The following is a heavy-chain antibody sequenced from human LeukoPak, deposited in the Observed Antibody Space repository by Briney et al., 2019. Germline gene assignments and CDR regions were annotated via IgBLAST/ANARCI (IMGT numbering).Heavy chain of an antibody. CDR2: ISGSGTNT. CDR3: AKGQWPVISGNWFDP. V-gene: IGHV3-23*01. Sequence: TGGSLRLSFSASVFTFSSYAMSWVRQAPGKGLEWVSAISGSGTNTYYADSVKGRFTISRDNSKNTLYLQMNSLRAEDTAVYYCAKGQWPVISGNWFDPWGQGTLVTVSS. D-gene: IGHD6-19*01. J-gene: IGHJ5*02. CDR1: VFTFSSYA.